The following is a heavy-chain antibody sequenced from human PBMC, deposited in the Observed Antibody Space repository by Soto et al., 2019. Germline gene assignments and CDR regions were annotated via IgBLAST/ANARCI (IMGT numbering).Heavy chain of an antibody. V-gene: IGHV3-23*01. Sequence: EVQLLESGGDSVQPGGSVRLSCAGSGFTFSNYAMNWVRQAPRKGLEWVSAISGGGDATFFADSVRGRFTFSRDNSKNTVTLQTNSLGVDDTAVYYCARKVVGSTTRPDYWYFDLWGRGTLVTVSS. CDR1: GFTFSNYA. CDR2: ISGGGDAT. CDR3: ARKVVGSTTRPDYWYFDL. D-gene: IGHD2-21*01. J-gene: IGHJ2*01.